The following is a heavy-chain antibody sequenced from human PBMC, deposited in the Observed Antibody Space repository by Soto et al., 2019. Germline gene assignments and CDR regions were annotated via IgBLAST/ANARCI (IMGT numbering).Heavy chain of an antibody. CDR1: GGSIRRSDYY. CDR2: IYYSGST. D-gene: IGHD7-27*01. CDR3: ARLESVTRSLGYFDY. V-gene: IGHV4-31*03. Sequence: QLQLQESGPGLVKPSQTLSLTCTVSGGSIRRSDYYWSWVRQLPGRGLEWIAYIYYSGSTFYNPSLMSRLAISVDTSRNQFSLSLTSVTAGDTAVYYCARLESVTRSLGYFDYWGQGIRVTVTS. J-gene: IGHJ4*02.